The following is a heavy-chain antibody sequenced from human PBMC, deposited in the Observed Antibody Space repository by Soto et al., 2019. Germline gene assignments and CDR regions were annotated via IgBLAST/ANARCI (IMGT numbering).Heavy chain of an antibody. CDR2: LWYDGDDK. CDR3: VRGPYYGLYYFDS. D-gene: IGHD3-10*01. J-gene: IGHJ4*02. CDR1: GFTIGSYG. V-gene: IGHV3-33*01. Sequence: QVLLVESGGGVVQPGTSLRLSCAASGFTIGSYGMHWVRQAPGKGLEWVAGLWYDGDDKYYGDSVKRRLTISRDNSRNTLYLQINSLRADDTAVYYCVRGPYYGLYYFDSWGQGTLVTVSS.